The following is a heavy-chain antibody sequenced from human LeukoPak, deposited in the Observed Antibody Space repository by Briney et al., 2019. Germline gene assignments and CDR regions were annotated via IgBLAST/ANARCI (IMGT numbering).Heavy chain of an antibody. D-gene: IGHD5-18*01. J-gene: IGHJ4*02. CDR1: GYTFTGYY. Sequence: ASVKVSCKASGYTFTGYYMDWVRQAPGQGLEWMGWINPNSGGTNYAQKFQGRVTMTRDTSISTAYMELSRLRSDDTAVYYCARAMRGSYGFVDYWGQGTLVTVSS. CDR2: INPNSGGT. CDR3: ARAMRGSYGFVDY. V-gene: IGHV1-2*02.